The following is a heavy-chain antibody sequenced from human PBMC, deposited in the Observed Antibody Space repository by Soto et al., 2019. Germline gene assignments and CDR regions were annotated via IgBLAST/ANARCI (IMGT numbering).Heavy chain of an antibody. Sequence: SETLSLTCTVSGGSVSSGSYYWSWIRQPPGKGLEWIGYIYYSGSTNYNPSLKSRVTISVDTSKNQFSLKLSSVTAADTAVYYCAADYYDSSGGEGSFDYWGQGTLVTVSS. CDR2: IYYSGST. V-gene: IGHV4-61*01. CDR3: AADYYDSSGGEGSFDY. D-gene: IGHD3-22*01. J-gene: IGHJ4*02. CDR1: GGSVSSGSYY.